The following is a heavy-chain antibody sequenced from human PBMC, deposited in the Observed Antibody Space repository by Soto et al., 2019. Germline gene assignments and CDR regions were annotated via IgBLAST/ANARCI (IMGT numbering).Heavy chain of an antibody. J-gene: IGHJ6*02. D-gene: IGHD4-17*01. CDR1: GFSLTTGKMR. CDR2: IFSDNER. V-gene: IGHV2-26*01. Sequence: LVNPTQTLTLTCTVSGFSLTTGKMRVSWIRQPPGKALEWLAHIFSDNERSYSTSLQGRLTISKDTSGSQVVLSMTNVDPVETATYYCAWMNVDSSQFYYAMVVWGEGTPVTVCS. CDR3: AWMNVDSSQFYYAMVV.